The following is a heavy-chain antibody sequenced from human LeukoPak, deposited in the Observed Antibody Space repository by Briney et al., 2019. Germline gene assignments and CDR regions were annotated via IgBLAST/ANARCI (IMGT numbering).Heavy chain of an antibody. J-gene: IGHJ4*02. CDR2: ICGSGGST. CDR1: GFTFSSYA. CDR3: AKEVRCGGDCPFDY. D-gene: IGHD2-21*02. V-gene: IGHV3-23*01. Sequence: PGGSLRLSCAASGFTFSSYAMSWVRQASGEGLEWVSGICGSGGSTYYADSVEGRFTISRDNSKNTLFLQMNSLRAEDTAVYYCAKEVRCGGDCPFDYWGQGTLVTVSS.